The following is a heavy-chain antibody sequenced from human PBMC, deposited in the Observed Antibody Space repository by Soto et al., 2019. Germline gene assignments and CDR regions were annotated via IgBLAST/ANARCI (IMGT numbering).Heavy chain of an antibody. Sequence: GGSLRLSCAASGFTFTSYAMNWVRQAPGNGLEWVSAISASTFNTYYADSVKGRFTISRDNSKNTLYLQMNSLRAEDTAVYYCAKGRGGTYADFDSWGQGSLVTVSS. CDR2: ISASTFNT. CDR3: AKGRGGTYADFDS. CDR1: GFTFTSYA. D-gene: IGHD1-26*01. J-gene: IGHJ4*02. V-gene: IGHV3-23*01.